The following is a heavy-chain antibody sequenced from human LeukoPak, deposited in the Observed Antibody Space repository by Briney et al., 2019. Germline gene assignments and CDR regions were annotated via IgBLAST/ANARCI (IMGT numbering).Heavy chain of an antibody. CDR1: GGSISSGGYH. CDR3: ARDPGQLVGGWFDP. D-gene: IGHD6-6*01. J-gene: IGHJ5*02. V-gene: IGHV4-30-2*01. Sequence: PSETLSLTCTVSGGSISSGGYHWSWIRQPPGKGLEWIGYIYHSGSTYYNPSLKSRVTISVDRSKNQFSLKLSSVTAADTAVYYCARDPGQLVGGWFDPWGQGTLVTVSS. CDR2: IYHSGST.